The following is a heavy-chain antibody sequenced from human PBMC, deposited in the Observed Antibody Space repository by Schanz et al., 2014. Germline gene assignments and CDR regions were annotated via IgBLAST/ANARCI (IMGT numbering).Heavy chain of an antibody. CDR3: AKAYSSGWYDLDY. V-gene: IGHV3-23*04. D-gene: IGHD6-19*01. Sequence: LQLVESGGGVVQPGRSLRLSCVVSGFSVSNTYMHWVRQPPGKGLEWVSTISGSGGTTYYADSVKGRFTISRDNSKNTVYLQMNSLRTEDTAVYYCAKAYSSGWYDLDYWGQGTLVTVSS. CDR1: GFSVSNTY. J-gene: IGHJ4*02. CDR2: ISGSGGTT.